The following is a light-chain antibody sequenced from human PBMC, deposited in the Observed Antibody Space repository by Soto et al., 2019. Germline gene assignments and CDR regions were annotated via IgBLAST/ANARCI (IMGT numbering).Light chain of an antibody. CDR2: WAS. CDR3: QQYYNTPYT. V-gene: IGKV4-1*01. J-gene: IGKJ2*01. CDR1: QSVLYSSNNKNY. Sequence: DIVMTQSPDSLAVSLGERATINCKSSQSVLYSSNNKNYLAWYHQKPGQPPKLLIYWASTRESGVPDRFSGSGSGTDFTLTISSLQAEDVAVYYCQQYYNTPYTFGQGTKLEI.